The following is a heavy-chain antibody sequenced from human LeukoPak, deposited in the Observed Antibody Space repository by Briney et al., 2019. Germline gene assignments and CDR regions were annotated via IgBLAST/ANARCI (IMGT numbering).Heavy chain of an antibody. CDR1: GFTFSSYS. CDR3: ARDYQGAGNYYYYYGMDV. J-gene: IGHJ6*02. CDR2: ISSSSSYI. V-gene: IGHV3-21*01. D-gene: IGHD1-14*01. Sequence: KPGGSLRLSCAASGFTFSSYSMNWVRQAPGKGLEWVSSISSSSSYIYYADSVKGRFTISRDNAKNSLYLQMNSLRAEDTAVYYCARDYQGAGNYYYYYGMDVWGQGTTVTVSS.